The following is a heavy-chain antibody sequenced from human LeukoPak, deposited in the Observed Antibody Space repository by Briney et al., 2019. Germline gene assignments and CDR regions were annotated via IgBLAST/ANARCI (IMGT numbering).Heavy chain of an antibody. D-gene: IGHD3-10*01. CDR1: AGSISGYY. J-gene: IGHJ5*02. CDR3: ARKRGVRSSRPGYNWIDP. Sequence: SETLSLTCAVSAGSISGYYWSWIRQPPGKGLEWICYIYTSVSTNYNHSLNSRVTISVVTSKNQFSLKLSSVTAADTAVYYCARKRGVRSSRPGYNWIDPWGQGTLVTVSS. CDR2: IYTSVST. V-gene: IGHV4-4*09.